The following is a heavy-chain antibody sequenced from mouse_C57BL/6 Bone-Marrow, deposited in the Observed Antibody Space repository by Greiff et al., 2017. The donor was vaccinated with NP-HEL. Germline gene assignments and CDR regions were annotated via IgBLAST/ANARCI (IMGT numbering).Heavy chain of an antibody. J-gene: IGHJ3*01. CDR3: ERKEEGVVMDEFAY. Sequence: QVQLQQPGAELVKPGASVKLSCKASGYTFTTYWMQWVKQRPGQGLEWIGEIDPSDSYTNYNQKFKGKATLTVDTSSSTAYMRIRRMNYEELQCDEGERKEEGVVMDEFAYGG. CDR2: IDPSDSYT. V-gene: IGHV1-50*01. CDR1: GYTFTTYW. D-gene: IGHD6-1*01.